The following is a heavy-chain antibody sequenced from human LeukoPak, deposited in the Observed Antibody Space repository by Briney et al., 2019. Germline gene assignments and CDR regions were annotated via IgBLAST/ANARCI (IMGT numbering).Heavy chain of an antibody. CDR1: GFAFSTYS. D-gene: IGHD2-21*02. J-gene: IGHJ4*02. CDR3: ARGAPLEYCGGDCSRLLDY. Sequence: LSGGSLRLSCAASGFAFSTYSMHWVRKAPGKGLEWLALISSDGSNENFADSVKGRFTISRDNSKNTLYLQMNSLRDEDTAVYYCARGAPLEYCGGDCSRLLDYWGQGTLVTVSS. CDR2: ISSDGSNE. V-gene: IGHV3-30*07.